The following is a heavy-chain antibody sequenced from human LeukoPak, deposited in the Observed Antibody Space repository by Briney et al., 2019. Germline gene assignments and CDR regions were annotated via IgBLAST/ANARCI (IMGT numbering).Heavy chain of an antibody. J-gene: IGHJ5*02. D-gene: IGHD2-15*01. Sequence: SETLSLTCAVYGGSFSGYYWSWIRQPPGKGLEWIGEINHSGSTNYNPSLKSRVTISVDTSKNQFSLKLSSVTAADTAVYYCARDLVVVVAATAYNWFDPWGQGTLVTVSS. V-gene: IGHV4-34*01. CDR2: INHSGST. CDR3: ARDLVVVVAATAYNWFDP. CDR1: GGSFSGYY.